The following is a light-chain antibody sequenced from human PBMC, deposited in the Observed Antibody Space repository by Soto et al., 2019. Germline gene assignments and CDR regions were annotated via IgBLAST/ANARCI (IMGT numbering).Light chain of an antibody. V-gene: IGKV1-13*02. CDR3: QQFNSYPRT. Sequence: AIQLTQSPSSLSASVGDRVTITCRASQGISSAVAWYQQKPGKAPKLLIFDASSLERGVPSRFSGSGSGTDFTLTISSLQPEDFATYYCQQFNSYPRTFGQGTKLEIK. CDR1: QGISSA. J-gene: IGKJ2*01. CDR2: DAS.